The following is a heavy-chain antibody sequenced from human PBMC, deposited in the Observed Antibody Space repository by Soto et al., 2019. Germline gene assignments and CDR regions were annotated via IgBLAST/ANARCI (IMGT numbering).Heavy chain of an antibody. V-gene: IGHV4-34*01. CDR2: VNHSGST. CDR1: GGCFSGYY. CDR3: ALGCGTAGPFANYFDY. Sequence: PSETLSLTCAVYGGCFSGYYWSWIRQPRGKGLEWIGEVNHSGSTNYTPSINSRVTFSVDPSKNLFSLKLSSVTASDTAVYYCALGCGTAGPFANYFDYWGQGTLVTVSS. J-gene: IGHJ4*02. D-gene: IGHD1-1*01.